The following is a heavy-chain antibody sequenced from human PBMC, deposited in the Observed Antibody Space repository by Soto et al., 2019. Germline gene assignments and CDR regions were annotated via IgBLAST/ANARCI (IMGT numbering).Heavy chain of an antibody. CDR1: GFTFNSYA. CDR2: ISGSGGST. CDR3: AHGGGDYSSGWYGAFDI. J-gene: IGHJ3*02. Sequence: EVQLLESGGGLVQPGGSLRLSCAASGFTFNSYAMSWVRQAPGKGLEWVSAISGSGGSTYYADSVKGRFTITRDNSKNTLYLQMNSLRAEDTAVYYCAHGGGDYSSGWYGAFDIWGQGTMVTVSS. V-gene: IGHV3-23*01. D-gene: IGHD6-19*01.